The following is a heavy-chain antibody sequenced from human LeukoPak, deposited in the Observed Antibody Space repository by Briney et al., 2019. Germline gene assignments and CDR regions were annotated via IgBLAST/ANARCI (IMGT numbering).Heavy chain of an antibody. V-gene: IGHV3-21*01. D-gene: IGHD6-19*01. CDR2: ISSSSSYI. CDR3: AREISGWLDAFDI. CDR1: GFTFSSYS. J-gene: IGHJ3*02. Sequence: VKPGGSLRLSCAASGFTFSSYSMNWVRQAPGKGLEWVSSISSSSSYIYYADSVKGRFTISRDNAKNSLYLQMNSLRAEDTAVYYCAREISGWLDAFDIWGQGTMVTVSS.